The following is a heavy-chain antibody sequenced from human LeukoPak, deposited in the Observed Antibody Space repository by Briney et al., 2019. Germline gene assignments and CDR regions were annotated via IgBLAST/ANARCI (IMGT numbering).Heavy chain of an antibody. CDR3: AKTGVGSYSYQGGDY. V-gene: IGHV3-23*01. CDR1: GFPFSTYW. D-gene: IGHD3-16*02. Sequence: GGSLRLSCAASGFPFSTYWMFWVRQAPGKGLEWVSAISGSGGSTYYADSVKGRFTISRDNSRNMLYLQMNSLRDEDTAKYYLAKTGVGSYSYQGGDYWGQGTLVTVSS. CDR2: ISGSGGST. J-gene: IGHJ4*02.